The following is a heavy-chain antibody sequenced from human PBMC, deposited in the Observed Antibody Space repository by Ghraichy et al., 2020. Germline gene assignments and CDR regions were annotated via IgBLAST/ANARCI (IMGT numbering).Heavy chain of an antibody. Sequence: GGSLRLTCAASGFTFSDYYMSWIRQAPGKGLEWISYISSSGSTIYYADSVKGQFTISRDNAKNSLYLQMNSLRAEDTAVYYCARHGMATTYDYWGQGTLVTVSS. CDR3: ARHGMATTYDY. CDR1: GFTFSDYY. J-gene: IGHJ4*02. V-gene: IGHV3-11*01. D-gene: IGHD5-24*01. CDR2: ISSSGSTI.